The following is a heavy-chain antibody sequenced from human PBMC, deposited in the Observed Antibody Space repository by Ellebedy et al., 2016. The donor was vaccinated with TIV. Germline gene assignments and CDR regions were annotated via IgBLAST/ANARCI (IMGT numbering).Heavy chain of an antibody. D-gene: IGHD3-10*01. CDR1: GYSFTSYDW. J-gene: IGHJ4*02. CDR2: IYPGDSDT. CDR3: ARGSGTYTYGFFDY. Sequence: GESLKISCEGSGYSFTSYDWIAWVRQMPEKGLEWMGIIYPGDSDTRYSPSFQGHVTISVDKSITTAYLQWSSLKASDTAVYYCARGSGTYTYGFFDYWGQGTLVTVSS. V-gene: IGHV5-51*01.